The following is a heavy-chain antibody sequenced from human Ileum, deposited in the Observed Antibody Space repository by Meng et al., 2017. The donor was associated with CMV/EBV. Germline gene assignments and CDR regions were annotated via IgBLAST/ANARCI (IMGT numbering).Heavy chain of an antibody. CDR3: AHTTLDCSSTSCYDNWFDP. CDR2: IYWNDDK. J-gene: IGHJ5*02. Sequence: LSIVGVVWGWFRRPPGKALEWLALIYWNDDKRYSPSLKSRLTITKDTSKNQVVLTMTNMDPVDTATYYCAHTTLDCSSTSCYDNWFDPWGQGTLVTVSS. CDR1: LSIVGVV. D-gene: IGHD2-2*01. V-gene: IGHV2-5*01.